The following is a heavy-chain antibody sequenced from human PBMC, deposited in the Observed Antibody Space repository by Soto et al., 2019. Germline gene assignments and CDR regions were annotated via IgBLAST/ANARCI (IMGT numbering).Heavy chain of an antibody. Sequence: SVNGYCKASGGAFSSYAISWVRQAPGQGLEWMGGIIPIFGTANYAQKFQGRVTITADESTSTAYMELSSLRSEDTAVYYCVLVGPGGVMAFCGQGTTVT. V-gene: IGHV1-69*13. CDR3: VLVGPGGVMAF. D-gene: IGHD2-15*01. CDR1: GGAFSSYA. CDR2: IIPIFGTA. J-gene: IGHJ6*02.